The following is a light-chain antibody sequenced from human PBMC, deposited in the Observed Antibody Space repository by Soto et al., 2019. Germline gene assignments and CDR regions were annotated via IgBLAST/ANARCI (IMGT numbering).Light chain of an antibody. J-gene: IGKJ1*01. CDR3: QQHDNYLT. Sequence: DIQMTQSPSTLSASVGDRVTITCRASQNINSWLAWYQQKPGKAPKLLIYKASSLESGVPSRFSGSGSGTEFTLTISRLQPDDFATYYCQQHDNYLTFGKGTKADIK. CDR2: KAS. CDR1: QNINSW. V-gene: IGKV1-5*03.